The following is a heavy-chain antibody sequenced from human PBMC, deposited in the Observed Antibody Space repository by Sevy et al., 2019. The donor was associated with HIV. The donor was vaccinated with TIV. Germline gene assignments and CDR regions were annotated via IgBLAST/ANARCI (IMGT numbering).Heavy chain of an antibody. Sequence: SETLSLTCAVSGDSICSYYWSWIRQPAGKGLEWIGRIYITGSSNYNPSLKSRVTMSVDTSKHQFSLKLSSVTAADTAVYYCARGLGRSSWYDPWGQGTLVTVSS. V-gene: IGHV4-4*07. D-gene: IGHD6-6*01. CDR2: IYITGSS. J-gene: IGHJ5*02. CDR3: ARGLGRSSWYDP. CDR1: GDSICSYY.